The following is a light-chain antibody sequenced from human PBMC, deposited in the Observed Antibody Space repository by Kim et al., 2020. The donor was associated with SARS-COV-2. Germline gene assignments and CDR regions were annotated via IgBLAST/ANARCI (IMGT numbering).Light chain of an antibody. V-gene: IGLV4-69*01. J-gene: IGLJ2*01. CDR1: SGHSSYA. Sequence: SVKLTCTLSSGHSSYAIAWHQQQPEKGPRYLMKLNSDGSHSKGDGIPDRFSGSSSGAERYLTISSLQSEDEGDYYCQTWGTGTVVFGGGTQLTVL. CDR3: QTWGTGTVV. CDR2: LNSDGSH.